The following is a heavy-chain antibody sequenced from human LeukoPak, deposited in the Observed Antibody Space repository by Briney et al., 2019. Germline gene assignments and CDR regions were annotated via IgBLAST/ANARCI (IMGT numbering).Heavy chain of an antibody. D-gene: IGHD2-15*01. CDR2: ISYDGSNK. V-gene: IGHV3-30*18. CDR3: AKDCSGGSCYGY. Sequence: GGSLRLSCAASGFTFGSYGMHWVRQAPGKGLEWVAVISYDGSNKYYADSVKGRFTISRDNSKNTLYLQMNSLRAEDTAVYYCAKDCSGGSCYGYWGQGTLVTVSS. CDR1: GFTFGSYG. J-gene: IGHJ4*02.